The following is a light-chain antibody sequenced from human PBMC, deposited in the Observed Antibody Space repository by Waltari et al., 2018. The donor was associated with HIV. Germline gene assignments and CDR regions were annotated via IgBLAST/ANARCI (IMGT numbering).Light chain of an antibody. CDR1: SSDVWSYNL. Sequence: SALTQSASVSGSPGQSITISCTGTSSDVWSYNLVSWYQQHPGKAPKLMIYEVSKRPSGVSNRFSGSKSGNTASLTISGLQAEDEADYYCCSYAGSSTYVFGTGTKVTVL. V-gene: IGLV2-23*02. CDR3: CSYAGSSTYV. J-gene: IGLJ1*01. CDR2: EVS.